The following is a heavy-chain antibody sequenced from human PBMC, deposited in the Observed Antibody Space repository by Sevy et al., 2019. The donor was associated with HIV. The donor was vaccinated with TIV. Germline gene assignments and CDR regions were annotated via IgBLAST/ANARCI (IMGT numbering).Heavy chain of an antibody. Sequence: SETLSLTCAVYGGSFSGYYWSWIRQPPGKGLERIGEINHSGSTNYNPSLKSRVTISVDTSKNQFSLKLSSVTAADTAVYYCARGVRSSSWYGYYYYGMDVWGQGTTVTVSS. CDR3: ARGVRSSSWYGYYYYGMDV. D-gene: IGHD6-13*01. CDR1: GGSFSGYY. CDR2: INHSGST. V-gene: IGHV4-34*01. J-gene: IGHJ6*02.